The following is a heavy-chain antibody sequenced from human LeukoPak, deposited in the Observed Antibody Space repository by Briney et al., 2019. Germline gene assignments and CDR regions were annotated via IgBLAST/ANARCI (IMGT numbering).Heavy chain of an antibody. CDR3: AKGHRYCTSGNCNSAVDY. CDR2: IGGGGGST. D-gene: IGHD2-15*01. Sequence: GGSLRLSCSMSGFTLSHYAMSWVRQAPGKGLDWVSTIGGGGGSTDYTDSVKGRFTISRDNSKNTLYLQMNSLGAEDTAVYYCAKGHRYCTSGNCNSAVDYWGQGTLVTVSS. J-gene: IGHJ4*02. V-gene: IGHV3-23*01. CDR1: GFTLSHYA.